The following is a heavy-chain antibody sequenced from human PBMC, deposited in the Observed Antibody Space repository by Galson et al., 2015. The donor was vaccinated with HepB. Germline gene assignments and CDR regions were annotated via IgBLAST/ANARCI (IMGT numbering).Heavy chain of an antibody. J-gene: IGHJ6*02. Sequence: SVKVSCKASGCTFTGYYMHWGRQAPGQGLEWMGLSNPNSGVTNYAQKCQGRAPMTMDTSISTAFMELSRLRSDDTAVYYFARVLYGAYYHGPDVWGQGTTVNVS. CDR1: GCTFTGYY. D-gene: IGHD3-3*01. CDR2: SNPNSGVT. V-gene: IGHV1-2*02. CDR3: ARVLYGAYYHGPDV.